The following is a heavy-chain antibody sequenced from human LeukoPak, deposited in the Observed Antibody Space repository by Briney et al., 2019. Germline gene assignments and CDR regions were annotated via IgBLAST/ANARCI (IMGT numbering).Heavy chain of an antibody. Sequence: EAALKDSRKGSLGTHINYVISGVRQAPGQEREWRGGMMPMFGTANCAEKFQERDMITADESTSTAYMELSSLRSEDTAVYYCARVAVDTAAPFDYWGQGTLVSVSS. CDR3: ARVAVDTAAPFDY. V-gene: IGHV1-69*01. J-gene: IGHJ4*02. CDR1: LGTHINYV. CDR2: MMPMFGTA. D-gene: IGHD5-18*01.